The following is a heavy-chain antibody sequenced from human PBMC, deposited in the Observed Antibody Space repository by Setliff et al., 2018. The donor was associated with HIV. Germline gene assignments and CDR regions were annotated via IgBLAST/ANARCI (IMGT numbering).Heavy chain of an antibody. D-gene: IGHD6-19*01. Sequence: PSETLSLTCTVSGDFFSSDYYWSWIRQPPGKGLEYIGYIYSNGGTNYNPSLKSRVTISVDTSKNQFSLKLSSVTAADTAVYYCARRSGWSLDYWGQGTLVTVSS. J-gene: IGHJ4*02. CDR3: ARRSGWSLDY. CDR2: IYSNGGT. CDR1: GDFFSSDYY. V-gene: IGHV4-61*01.